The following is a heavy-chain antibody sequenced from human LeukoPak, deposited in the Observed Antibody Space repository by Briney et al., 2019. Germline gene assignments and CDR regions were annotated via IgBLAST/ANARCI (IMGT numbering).Heavy chain of an antibody. J-gene: IGHJ5*02. CDR3: ARLGSNSSSWYWFDP. Sequence: SETLSLTCAVDGGSFSGYYWSWIRQPPGKGLEWIGEINHSGSTNYNPSLKSRVTISVDTSKNQFSLKLSSVTAADTAVYYCARLGSNSSSWYWFDPWGQGTLVTVSS. CDR1: GGSFSGYY. CDR2: INHSGST. V-gene: IGHV4-34*01. D-gene: IGHD6-13*01.